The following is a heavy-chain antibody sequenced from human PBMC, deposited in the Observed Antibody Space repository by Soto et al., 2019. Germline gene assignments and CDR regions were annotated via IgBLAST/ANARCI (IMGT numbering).Heavy chain of an antibody. CDR3: AKAAPFYYYDSSGYYPGFDY. D-gene: IGHD3-22*01. Sequence: PAGCLRISSAASGFPFRLYAMSGVRQKKGKGLEWVPAISGSGGSTYSADSVKGRFTISRDNSKNTLYLQMNSLRAEDTAVYYCAKAAPFYYYDSSGYYPGFDYWGQRTLVIVSS. V-gene: IGHV3-23*01. CDR2: ISGSGGST. J-gene: IGHJ4*02. CDR1: GFPFRLYA.